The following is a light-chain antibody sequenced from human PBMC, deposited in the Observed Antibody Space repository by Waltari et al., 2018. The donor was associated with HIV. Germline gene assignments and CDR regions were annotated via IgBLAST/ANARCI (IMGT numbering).Light chain of an antibody. CDR2: DNN. V-gene: IGLV1-51*01. CDR1: SSKLGTNY. J-gene: IGLJ2*01. Sequence: QSVLTQPPSVSAAPGQKVTISCSGSSSKLGTNYVSWYQQLPGTAPKLLIYDNNKRPSGIPDRFSGSKSGTSATLGITGLQTGDEADYYCGTWDSSLSAVVFGGGTKLTVL. CDR3: GTWDSSLSAVV.